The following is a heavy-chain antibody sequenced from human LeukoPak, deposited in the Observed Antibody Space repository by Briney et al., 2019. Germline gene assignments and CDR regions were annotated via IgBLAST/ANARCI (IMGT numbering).Heavy chain of an antibody. CDR1: GFTFSSYA. J-gene: IGHJ4*02. CDR2: ISGSGGST. CDR3: AKVVTIFGVVNAFDY. Sequence: GGFLRLSCAASGFTFSSYAMSWVRQAPGKGLEWVSAISGSGGSTYYADSVKGRSTISRDNSKNTLYLQMNSLRAEDTAVYYCAKVVTIFGVVNAFDYWGQGTLVTVSS. V-gene: IGHV3-23*01. D-gene: IGHD3-3*01.